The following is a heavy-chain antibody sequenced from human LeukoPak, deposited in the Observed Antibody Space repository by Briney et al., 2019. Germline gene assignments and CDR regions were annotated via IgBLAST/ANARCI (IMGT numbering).Heavy chain of an antibody. D-gene: IGHD4-17*01. CDR1: GFTFSNYA. CDR3: ARPYYGDYYHFQH. V-gene: IGHV3-30-3*01. J-gene: IGHJ1*01. CDR2: ISYDGSNK. Sequence: GGSLRLSCAASGFTFSNYAMHWVRQAPGKGLEGVAVISYDGSNKYYADSVKGRFTISRDNSKNTLYLQMNSLRAEDTAVYYCARPYYGDYYHFQHWGQGTLVTVSS.